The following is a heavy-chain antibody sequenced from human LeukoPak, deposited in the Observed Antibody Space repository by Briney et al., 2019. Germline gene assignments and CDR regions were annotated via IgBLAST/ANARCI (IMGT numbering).Heavy chain of an antibody. CDR3: ARLAPGIAPYFDY. J-gene: IGHJ4*02. V-gene: IGHV1-2*04. CDR1: GYTFTGYY. CDR2: INPNSGGT. D-gene: IGHD6-13*01. Sequence: VASVKVSCKASGYTFTGYYMHWVRQAPGQGLEWMGWINPNSGGTNYARKFQGWVTMTRDTSISTAYMELSRLRSDDTAVYYCARLAPGIAPYFDYWGQGTLVTVSS.